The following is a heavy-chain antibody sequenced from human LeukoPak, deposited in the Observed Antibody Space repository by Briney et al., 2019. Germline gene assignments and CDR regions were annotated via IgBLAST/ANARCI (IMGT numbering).Heavy chain of an antibody. CDR2: VFYTGDT. CDR3: ARHPGDYGDYWYFDL. J-gene: IGHJ2*01. V-gene: IGHV4-59*08. CDR1: GGSISSFY. Sequence: SETLSLTCAVSGGSISSFYWSWIRQPPGKGLEWIGYVFYTGDTNSNPSLKSRVTISVDTSKNQFSLKLSSVTAADTAVYYCARHPGDYGDYWYFDLWGRGTLVTVSS. D-gene: IGHD4-17*01.